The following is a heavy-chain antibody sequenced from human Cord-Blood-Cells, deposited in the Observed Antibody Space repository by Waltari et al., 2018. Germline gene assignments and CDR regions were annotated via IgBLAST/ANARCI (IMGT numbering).Heavy chain of an antibody. D-gene: IGHD2-15*01. J-gene: IGHJ3*02. V-gene: IGHV1-24*01. CDR2: VDPEEGET. Sequence: QVQLVQSGAEVKKPGASVKVSCKVSGYTLTELSMHWVRQAPGKGLEWMGGVDPEEGETIYAQKFQGRVTMTEDTSTDTAYMELSSLGSEDTAVYYCATVGGYWSGGSCYRAFDIWGQGTMVTVSS. CDR3: ATVGGYWSGGSCYRAFDI. CDR1: GYTLTELS.